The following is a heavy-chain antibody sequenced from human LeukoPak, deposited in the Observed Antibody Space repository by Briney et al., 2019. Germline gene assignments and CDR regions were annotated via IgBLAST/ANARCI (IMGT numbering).Heavy chain of an antibody. CDR2: ISYDGSNK. Sequence: GGSLRRSCAASGFTFSKYGMHWVRQAPGKGLEWVAVISYDGSNKYYADSVKGRITISRDNSKNTLYLQMNSLRAEDTAVYYCAKDRGFSFASGSSELDYWGQGTLVTVSS. J-gene: IGHJ4*02. CDR1: GFTFSKYG. V-gene: IGHV3-30*18. CDR3: AKDRGFSFASGSSELDY. D-gene: IGHD3-10*01.